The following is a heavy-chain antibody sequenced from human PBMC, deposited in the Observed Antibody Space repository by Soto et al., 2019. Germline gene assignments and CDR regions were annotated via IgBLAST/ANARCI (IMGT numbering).Heavy chain of an antibody. V-gene: IGHV1-18*01. D-gene: IGHD3-3*01. CDR3: ARVHQAVSLIFLEWLSDFED. CDR2: ISTYNGNT. CDR1: GYTFTTYG. Sequence: ASVKVSCTAAGYTFTTYGVSWVRQAPGQGLEWMGWISTYNGNTNYAQKLQGRVTMTTDTSTSTAYMEQRSMRSDDTAVYYCARVHQAVSLIFLEWLSDFEDWGQGTLFTVSS. J-gene: IGHJ4*02.